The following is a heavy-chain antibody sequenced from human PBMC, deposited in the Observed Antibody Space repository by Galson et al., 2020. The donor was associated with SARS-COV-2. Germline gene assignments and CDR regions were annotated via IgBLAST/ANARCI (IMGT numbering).Heavy chain of an antibody. V-gene: IGHV1-69*13. CDR3: ARAILGELSFYDAFDI. CDR1: GGTFSSYA. J-gene: IGHJ3*02. CDR2: IIPIFGTA. D-gene: IGHD3-16*02. Sequence: SVKVSCKASGGTFSSYAISCVRQAPGQGLEWMGGIIPIFGTANYAQKFQGRVTITADESTSTAYMELSSLRSEDTAVYYCARAILGELSFYDAFDIWGQGTMVTVSS.